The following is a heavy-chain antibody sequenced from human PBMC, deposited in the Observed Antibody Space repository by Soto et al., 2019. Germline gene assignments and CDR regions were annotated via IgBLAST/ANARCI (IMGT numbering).Heavy chain of an antibody. D-gene: IGHD3-22*01. CDR1: GGSISSGDYY. J-gene: IGHJ5*02. CDR2: IYYSGST. CDR3: ARDLLTPNYYDSSGFWFDP. Sequence: SETLSLTCTVSGGSISSGDYYWSWIRQPPGKGLEWIGYIYYSGSTHYNPSLKSRVTISVDTSKNQFSLKLSSVTAADTAVYYRARDLLTPNYYDSSGFWFDPWGQGTLVTVSS. V-gene: IGHV4-30-4*01.